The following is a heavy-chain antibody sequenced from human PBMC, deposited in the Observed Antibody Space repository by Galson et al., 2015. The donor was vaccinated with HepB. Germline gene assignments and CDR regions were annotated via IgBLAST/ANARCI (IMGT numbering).Heavy chain of an antibody. CDR1: GFTSSGSA. Sequence: SLRLSCAASGFTSSGSAMHWVRQASGKGLEWVGRIRSKANSYATAYAASVKGRFTISRDDSKNTAYLQMNSLKTEDTAVYYCTIGSGYATVEGTYYYGMDVWGQGTTVTVSS. D-gene: IGHD5-12*01. J-gene: IGHJ6*02. CDR2: IRSKANSYAT. CDR3: TIGSGYATVEGTYYYGMDV. V-gene: IGHV3-73*01.